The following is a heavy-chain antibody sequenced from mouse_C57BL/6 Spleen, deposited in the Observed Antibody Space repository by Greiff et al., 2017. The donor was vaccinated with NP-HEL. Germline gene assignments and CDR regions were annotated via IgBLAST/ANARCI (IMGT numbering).Heavy chain of an antibody. CDR2: IDPSDSET. V-gene: IGHV1-52*01. Sequence: QVQLKQSGAELVRPGSSVKLSCKASGYTFTSYWMHWVKQRPIQGLEWIGNIDPSDSETHYNQKFKDKATLTVDKSSSTAYMQLSSLTSEDSAVYYCARSRTGTGGFAYWGQGTLVTVSA. J-gene: IGHJ3*01. D-gene: IGHD4-1*01. CDR1: GYTFTSYW. CDR3: ARSRTGTGGFAY.